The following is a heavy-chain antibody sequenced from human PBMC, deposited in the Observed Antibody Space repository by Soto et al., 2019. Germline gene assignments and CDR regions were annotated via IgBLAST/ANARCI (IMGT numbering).Heavy chain of an antibody. CDR3: ARSTAGTNYWSDP. CDR1: GGTFSSYA. CDR2: IIPIFGTA. V-gene: IGHV1-69*13. J-gene: IGHJ5*02. Sequence: SVKVSCKASGGTFSSYAISWVRQAPGQGLEWMGGIIPIFGTANYAQKFQGRVTITADESTSTAYMELSSLRSEDTAVYSCARSTAGTNYWSDPWGEPILVTVSS. D-gene: IGHD1-7*01.